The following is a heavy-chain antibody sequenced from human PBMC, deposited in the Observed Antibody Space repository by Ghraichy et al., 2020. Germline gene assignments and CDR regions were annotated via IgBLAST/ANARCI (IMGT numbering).Heavy chain of an antibody. V-gene: IGHV4-59*01. CDR2: IYYSGST. Sequence: SETLSLTCTVSGGSISSYYWSWIRQPPGKGLEWIGYIYYSGSTNYNPSLKSRVTISVDTSKNQLSLKLSSVTAADTAVYYCARITGDLFHVYYFDYWGQGTLVTVSS. D-gene: IGHD1-14*01. CDR1: GGSISSYY. J-gene: IGHJ4*02. CDR3: ARITGDLFHVYYFDY.